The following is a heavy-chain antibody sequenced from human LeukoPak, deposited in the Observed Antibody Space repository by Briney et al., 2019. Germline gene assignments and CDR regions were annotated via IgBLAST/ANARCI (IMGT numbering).Heavy chain of an antibody. CDR1: GFTFSSYG. CDR2: IRYEGRHE. Sequence: GGSLRLSCAVSGFTFSSYGMHSVRQAPGKGLEWVAFIRYEGRHEYYADSVKGRFTISRDDSKNTLYLQMNSLRAEATAVYYCAKVYIAARPHWFDPWGQGTLVTVSS. V-gene: IGHV3-30*02. CDR3: AKVYIAARPHWFDP. J-gene: IGHJ5*02. D-gene: IGHD6-6*01.